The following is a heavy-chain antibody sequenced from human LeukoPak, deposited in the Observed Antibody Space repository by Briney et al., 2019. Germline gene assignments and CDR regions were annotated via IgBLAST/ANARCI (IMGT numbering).Heavy chain of an antibody. CDR2: IYHSGST. Sequence: PSETLSLTCAVSGYSISSGYYWGWIRQPPGKGLEWIGSIYHSGSTYYNPSLKSRVTISVDTSKNQFSLKLGSVTAADTAVYYCARAYCSGGSCYPGAFDYWGQGTLVTVSS. CDR3: ARAYCSGGSCYPGAFDY. J-gene: IGHJ4*02. D-gene: IGHD2-15*01. CDR1: GYSISSGYY. V-gene: IGHV4-38-2*01.